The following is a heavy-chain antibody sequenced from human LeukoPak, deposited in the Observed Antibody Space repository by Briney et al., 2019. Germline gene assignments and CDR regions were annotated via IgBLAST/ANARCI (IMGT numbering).Heavy chain of an antibody. CDR3: ARDPGTTLSEYYDFWSGFDP. V-gene: IGHV1-69*13. J-gene: IGHJ5*02. CDR1: GGTFGSYA. CDR2: IIPIFGTA. Sequence: SVKVSCKASGGTFGSYAISWVRQAPGQGLEWMGGIIPIFGTANYAQKFQGRVTITADESTSTAYMELSSLRSEDTAVYYCARDPGTTLSEYYDFWSGFDPWGQGTLVTVSS. D-gene: IGHD3-3*01.